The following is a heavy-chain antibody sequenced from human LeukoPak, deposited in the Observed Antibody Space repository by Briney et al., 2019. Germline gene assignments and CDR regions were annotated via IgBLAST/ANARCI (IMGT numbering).Heavy chain of an antibody. J-gene: IGHJ4*02. CDR3: ARIAYAGFPRQDY. V-gene: IGHV4-61*02. CDR1: GGSISSGSYY. CDR2: IYTSGST. D-gene: IGHD2-2*01. Sequence: PSETLSLTCTVSGGSISSGSYYWSWIRQPAGKGLEWIGRIYTSGSTNYNPSLKSRVTISVDTSKNQFSLKLSSVTAADTAVYYCARIAYAGFPRQDYWGQGTLVTVSS.